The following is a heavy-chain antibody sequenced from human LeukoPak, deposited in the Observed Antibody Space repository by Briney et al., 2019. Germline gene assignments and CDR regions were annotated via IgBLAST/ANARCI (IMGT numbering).Heavy chain of an antibody. J-gene: IGHJ4*02. D-gene: IGHD6-19*01. CDR2: ISYDGSNK. CDR3: ARISHSGWYEFDY. CDR1: GFTFSSYA. Sequence: GGFLRLSCAASGFTFSSYAMHRVRQAPGKGLEWVAVISYDGSNKYYADSVKGRFTISRDNSKNTLYLQMNSLRAEDTAEYYCARISHSGWYEFDYWGQGTLVTVSS. V-gene: IGHV3-30-3*01.